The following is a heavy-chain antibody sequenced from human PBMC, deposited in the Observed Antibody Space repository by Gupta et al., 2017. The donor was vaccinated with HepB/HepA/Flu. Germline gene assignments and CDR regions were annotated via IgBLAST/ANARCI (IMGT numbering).Heavy chain of an antibody. J-gene: IGHJ6*03. V-gene: IGHV2-5*01. D-gene: IGHD3-16*01. CDR2: ISWNGDK. Sequence: QITLKESGPTLVKPTQTLTLTCSFSGFSVSSTGVSVAWIRQPPGKALEWLALISWNGDKRYSPSLKSRLTITEETSENQVVLTSANVEPVDTGTYFCGHRVYQSRGGYDYVDVWGNGTMGTVSS. CDR3: GHRVYQSRGGYDYVDV. CDR1: GFSVSSTGVS.